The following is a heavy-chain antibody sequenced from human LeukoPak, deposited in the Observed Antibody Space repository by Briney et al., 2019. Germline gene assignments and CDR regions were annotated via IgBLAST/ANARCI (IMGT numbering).Heavy chain of an antibody. J-gene: IGHJ4*02. V-gene: IGHV4-4*07. Sequence: PSETLSLTCTVSGGSISTYSWTWIRQPAGKGLEWIGRIYTSGNTNYNPSLKSRVTMSVDTSKNQFSLKLTSVTAADTAVYYCASRGYCSSTSCHFDYWGQGTLVTVSS. CDR1: GGSISTYS. CDR2: IYTSGNT. D-gene: IGHD2-2*01. CDR3: ASRGYCSSTSCHFDY.